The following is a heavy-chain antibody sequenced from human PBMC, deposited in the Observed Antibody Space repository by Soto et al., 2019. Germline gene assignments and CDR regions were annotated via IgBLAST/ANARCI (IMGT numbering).Heavy chain of an antibody. CDR1: GGSISSYY. D-gene: IGHD2-15*01. CDR2: IYYSGST. Sequence: QVQLQESGPGLVKPSETLSLTCTVSGGSISSYYWSWIRQPPGKGLEWIGYIYYSGSTNYNPSLTSRVTISVDTSKNQFSLKLSSVTAADTAVYYCARVVRGGYCSGGSCYSVDYWGQGTLVTVSS. V-gene: IGHV4-59*01. CDR3: ARVVRGGYCSGGSCYSVDY. J-gene: IGHJ4*02.